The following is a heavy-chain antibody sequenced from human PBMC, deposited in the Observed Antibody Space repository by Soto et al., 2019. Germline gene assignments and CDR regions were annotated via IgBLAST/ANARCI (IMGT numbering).Heavy chain of an antibody. V-gene: IGHV1-69*17. Sequence: QVHLVQSGSEVRKPGSSVKVSCKDSGGTLSSYAITWVRLAPGQGLEWMGGIIPIFNIPDYAKKCQGRVSITADKATSTAYMELSNLRPEDTAIYYCAKARGYGSGRNNHYYGMDVWGQGTTVTVSS. D-gene: IGHD3-10*01. CDR3: AKARGYGSGRNNHYYGMDV. CDR1: GGTLSSYA. J-gene: IGHJ6*02. CDR2: IIPIFNIP.